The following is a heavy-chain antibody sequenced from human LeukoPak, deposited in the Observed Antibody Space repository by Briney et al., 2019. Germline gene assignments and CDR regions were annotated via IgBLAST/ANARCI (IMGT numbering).Heavy chain of an antibody. D-gene: IGHD2-15*01. Sequence: PSETLSLTCTVSGGSISSYYWSWIRQPPGKGLEWIGYIYYSGSTNYNPSLKSRVTISVDTSKNQFSLKLRSVTAADTAVYYCAREGGYCSGGSCYYFDYWGQGTLVTVSS. J-gene: IGHJ4*02. CDR2: IYYSGST. CDR3: AREGGYCSGGSCYYFDY. CDR1: GGSISSYY. V-gene: IGHV4-59*01.